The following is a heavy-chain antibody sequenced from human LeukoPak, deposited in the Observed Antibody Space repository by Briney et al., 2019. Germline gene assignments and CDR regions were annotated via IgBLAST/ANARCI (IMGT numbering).Heavy chain of an antibody. CDR1: GFSFSSYG. J-gene: IGHJ4*02. Sequence: GGSLRLSCAASGFSFSSYGIHWVRQAPGKGLEWVAFVQYDGTNQYHADSVKGRFTISRDNSKNTLYLQMNSLRREDTAVYWCAKDKFIVGYSASFDYWGQGTLVTVSS. V-gene: IGHV3-30*02. CDR3: AKDKFIVGYSASFDY. CDR2: VQYDGTNQ. D-gene: IGHD2-21*01.